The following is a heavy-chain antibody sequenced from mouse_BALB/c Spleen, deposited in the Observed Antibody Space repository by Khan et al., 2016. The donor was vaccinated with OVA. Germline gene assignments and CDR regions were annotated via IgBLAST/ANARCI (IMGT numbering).Heavy chain of an antibody. CDR1: GYSITSDYA. V-gene: IGHV3-2*02. CDR3: ARVFTTVYFDY. Sequence: VQLKESGPGLVKPSQSLSLTCTVTGYSITSDYAWNWIRQFPGNRLEWMGYISYSGDTNYNPSLKSRISITRDTSKNQFFLQLNSVTTEDTATYYCARVFTTVYFDYWGQGTTLTVAS. J-gene: IGHJ2*01. CDR2: ISYSGDT. D-gene: IGHD1-1*01.